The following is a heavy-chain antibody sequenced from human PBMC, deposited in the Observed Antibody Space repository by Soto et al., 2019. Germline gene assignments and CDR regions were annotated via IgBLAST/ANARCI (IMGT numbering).Heavy chain of an antibody. Sequence: SETLSLTCAVSSGSISSSNWWSWVRQPPGKGLEWIGEIYHSGSTNYNPSLKSRVTISVDKSKNQFSLKLSSVTAADTAVYYCARGWVCTSISCRTLGYYYMDVWGKGTTVTVSS. D-gene: IGHD2-2*01. CDR3: ARGWVCTSISCRTLGYYYMDV. J-gene: IGHJ6*03. CDR1: SGSISSSNW. CDR2: IYHSGST. V-gene: IGHV4-4*02.